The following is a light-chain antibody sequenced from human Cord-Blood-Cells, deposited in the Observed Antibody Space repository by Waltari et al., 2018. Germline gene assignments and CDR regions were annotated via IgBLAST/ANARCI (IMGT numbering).Light chain of an antibody. CDR2: SNN. V-gene: IGLV1-44*01. J-gene: IGLJ3*02. Sequence: QSVLTQPPSASGTPGPRVTISCSGSSSNSGSNTVNWYQQLPGTAPNLLIFSNNQRPAGVPDRFSGSKSGTSASLAISGLQSEDEADYYCAAWDDSLNGPVFGGGTKLTVL. CDR3: AAWDDSLNGPV. CDR1: SSNSGSNT.